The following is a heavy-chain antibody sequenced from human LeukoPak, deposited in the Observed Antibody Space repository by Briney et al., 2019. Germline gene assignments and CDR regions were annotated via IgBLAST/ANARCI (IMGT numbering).Heavy chain of an antibody. V-gene: IGHV1-18*01. D-gene: IGHD4-17*01. Sequence: GASVKVSCKASGYTFTSYGISWVRQAPGQGLEWMGWISAYNGNTNYAQKLQGRVTMTTDTSTSTAYMELRSLRSDDTAVYYCASNGPTHYYYYMDVWGKGTTVTVSS. CDR3: ASNGPTHYYYYMDV. J-gene: IGHJ6*03. CDR1: GYTFTSYG. CDR2: ISAYNGNT.